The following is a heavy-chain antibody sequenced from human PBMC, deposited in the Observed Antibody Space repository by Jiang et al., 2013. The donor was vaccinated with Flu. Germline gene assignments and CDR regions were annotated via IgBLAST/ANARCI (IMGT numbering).Heavy chain of an antibody. Sequence: CTVSGGVHQSYYWSWIRQPAGKGLEWIGRIYTSGSTNYNPSLKSRVTMSVDTSKNQFSLKLSSVTAADTAVYYCARGDYYDSSGYYYANPFDYWGQGTLVTVSS. V-gene: IGHV4-4*07. D-gene: IGHD3-22*01. CDR1: GGVHQSYY. CDR3: ARGDYYDSSGYYYANPFDY. J-gene: IGHJ4*02. CDR2: IYTSGST.